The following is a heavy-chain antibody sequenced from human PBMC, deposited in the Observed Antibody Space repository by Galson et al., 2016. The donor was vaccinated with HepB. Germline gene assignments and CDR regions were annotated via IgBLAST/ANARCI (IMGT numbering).Heavy chain of an antibody. CDR1: DGSISSSSFS. D-gene: IGHD1-26*01. Sequence: SETLSLTCTDSDGSISSSSFSWGWVRQPPGKGLEWIGTVYRGQTYYNPSLAGRITISVGMSTDLFSLRLTSLTAADTAVYYCAHAGLGSKASFDNWGQGTLVAVSS. J-gene: IGHJ4*02. V-gene: IGHV4-39*01. CDR3: AHAGLGSKASFDN. CDR2: VYRGQT.